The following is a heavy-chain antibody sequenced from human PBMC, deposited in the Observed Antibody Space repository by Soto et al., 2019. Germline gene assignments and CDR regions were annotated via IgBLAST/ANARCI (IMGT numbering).Heavy chain of an antibody. Sequence: GGSLRLSCAASGFTFSSYSMNWVRQAPGKGLEWVSSISSSSSYIYYADSVKGRFTISRDNAKNSLYLQMNSLRAEDTAVYYCAGGSYLYYYYYYMDVWGKGTTVTVSS. CDR3: AGGSYLYYYYYYMDV. V-gene: IGHV3-21*01. J-gene: IGHJ6*03. D-gene: IGHD3-10*01. CDR1: GFTFSSYS. CDR2: ISSSSSYI.